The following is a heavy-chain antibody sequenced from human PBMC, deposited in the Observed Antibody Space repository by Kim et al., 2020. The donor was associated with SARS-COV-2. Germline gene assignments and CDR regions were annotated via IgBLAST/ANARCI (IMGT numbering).Heavy chain of an antibody. V-gene: IGHV4-38-2*02. J-gene: IGHJ5*02. CDR2: IYHSGST. CDR1: GYSISSGYY. D-gene: IGHD3-22*01. Sequence: SETLSLTCTVSGYSISSGYYWGWIRQPPGKGLEWIGSIYHSGSTYYNPSLKSRVTISVDTSKNQFSLKLSSVTAADTAVYYCARAYRGRITMISGGDWFDPWGQGTLVTVSS. CDR3: ARAYRGRITMISGGDWFDP.